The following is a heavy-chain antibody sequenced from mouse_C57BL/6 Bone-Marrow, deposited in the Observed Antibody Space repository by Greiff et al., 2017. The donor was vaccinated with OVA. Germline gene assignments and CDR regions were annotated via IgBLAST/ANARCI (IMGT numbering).Heavy chain of an antibody. J-gene: IGHJ4*01. V-gene: IGHV1-52*01. CDR3: ARELGLLYYDAMDY. Sequence: QVQLQQSGAELVRPGSSVKLSCKASGYTFTSYWMHWVKQRPIQGLEWIGNIDPSDSETHYNQKFKDKATLTVDKSSSTAYMQLSSLTSEDSAVYYCARELGLLYYDAMDYWGQGTSVTVSS. CDR1: GYTFTSYW. D-gene: IGHD4-1*01. CDR2: IDPSDSET.